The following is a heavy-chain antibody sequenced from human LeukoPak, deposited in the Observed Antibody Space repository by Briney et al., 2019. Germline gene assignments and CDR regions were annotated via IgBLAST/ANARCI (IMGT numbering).Heavy chain of an antibody. V-gene: IGHV3-13*01. Sequence: GGSLRLSCAASGFIFNNYAMSWVRQAPGKGLEWVSAIGISADTFYVGSVKGRFTISRENGENSLYLQMNNLGVEDTAIYYCARQNSPHGNFDYWGQGTLVAVSS. J-gene: IGHJ4*02. D-gene: IGHD1-26*01. CDR3: ARQNSPHGNFDY. CDR1: GFIFNNYA. CDR2: IGISADT.